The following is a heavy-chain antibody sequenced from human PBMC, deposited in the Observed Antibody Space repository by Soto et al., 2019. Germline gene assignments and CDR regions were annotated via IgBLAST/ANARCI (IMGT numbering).Heavy chain of an antibody. CDR2: ITYSSIST. CDR3: ARLYKNAWPIDY. J-gene: IGHJ4*02. V-gene: IGHV3-23*01. CDR1: GFTFSSYA. Sequence: GSLRLSCAASGFTFSSYAMTGVRQAPGRGPEWVSTITYSSISTYYTASVQGRFTISRDNSKNTLFLQMNSLRAEDTAVYYCARLYKNAWPIDYRSQGILVPVSS. D-gene: IGHD1-20*01.